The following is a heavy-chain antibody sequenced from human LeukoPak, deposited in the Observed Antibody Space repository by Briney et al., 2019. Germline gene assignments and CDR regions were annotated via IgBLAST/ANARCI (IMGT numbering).Heavy chain of an antibody. CDR1: GGTFSSYA. V-gene: IGHV1-69*05. Sequence: GASVKVSCKASGGTFSSYAISWVRQAPGQGLEWMGGIIPIFGTANYAQKFQGRVTITTDESTSTAYMELSSLRSEDTAVYYCARDRMERRGAFDIWGQGTMVTVSS. CDR3: ARDRMERRGAFDI. D-gene: IGHD1-26*01. J-gene: IGHJ3*02. CDR2: IIPIFGTA.